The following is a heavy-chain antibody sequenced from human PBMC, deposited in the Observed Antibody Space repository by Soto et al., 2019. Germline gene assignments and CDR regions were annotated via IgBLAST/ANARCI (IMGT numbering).Heavy chain of an antibody. CDR2: IYWDDDK. CDR3: AHIPNYYQYDWFDP. J-gene: IGHJ5*02. Sequence: QITLKESGPTLVKPTQTLTLTCTFSGFSLTTRGVGVGWIRQPPGKALECLALIYWDDDKRYSPSLQSRLSITKDTYKNHVVLTMTNVDPVDTATYYCAHIPNYYQYDWFDPWGQGTLVSVSS. CDR1: GFSLTTRGVG. V-gene: IGHV2-5*02. D-gene: IGHD3-16*01.